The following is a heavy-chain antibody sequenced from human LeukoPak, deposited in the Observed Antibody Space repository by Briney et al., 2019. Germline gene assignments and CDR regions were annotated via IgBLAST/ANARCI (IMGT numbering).Heavy chain of an antibody. D-gene: IGHD6-13*01. CDR3: TTLEQQLAPFDY. Sequence: KPGGSLRLSCAASGFTFSNAWMSWVRQAPGKGLEWVDRIKSKTDGGTTDYAAPVKGRFTISRDDSKNTLYLQMNSLKTEDTAVYYCTTLEQQLAPFDYWGQGTLVTVSS. J-gene: IGHJ4*02. CDR1: GFTFSNAW. V-gene: IGHV3-15*01. CDR2: IKSKTDGGTT.